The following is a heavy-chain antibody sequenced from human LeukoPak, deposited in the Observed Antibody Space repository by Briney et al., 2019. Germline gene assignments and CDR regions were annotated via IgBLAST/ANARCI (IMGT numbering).Heavy chain of an antibody. CDR2: ISYDGSKY. Sequence: GGSLRLSCAASGFTFSDYAMHWVRQAPGKGLEWVAVISYDGSKYYYADSVKGRFTISRDNSKNTVYLQMNSLRAEDTAVFYCARDTARDTAIDYWGQGILVTVSS. D-gene: IGHD5-18*01. CDR1: GFTFSDYA. V-gene: IGHV3-30*04. J-gene: IGHJ4*02. CDR3: ARDTARDTAIDY.